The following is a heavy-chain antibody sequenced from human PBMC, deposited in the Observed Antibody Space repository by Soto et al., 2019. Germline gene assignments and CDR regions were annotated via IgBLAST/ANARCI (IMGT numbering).Heavy chain of an antibody. V-gene: IGHV1-69*13. CDR1: GGTFSSYA. J-gene: IGHJ3*02. D-gene: IGHD1-26*01. CDR2: IIPIFGTA. Sequence: GASVKVSCKASGGTFSSYAISWVRQAPGQGLEWMGGIIPIFGTANYAQKFQGRVTITADESTSTAYMELSSLRSEDTAVYYCARGVGATLRDAFDIWGQGTMVTVSS. CDR3: ARGVGATLRDAFDI.